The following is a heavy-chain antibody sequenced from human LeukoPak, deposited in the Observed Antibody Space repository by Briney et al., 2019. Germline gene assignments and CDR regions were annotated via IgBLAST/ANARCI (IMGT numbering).Heavy chain of an antibody. J-gene: IGHJ6*02. CDR3: AREGYCTNGVCPTGYGMDV. D-gene: IGHD2-8*01. V-gene: IGHV4-59*01. CDR1: GGSISSYY. CDR2: IYYSGST. Sequence: SETLSLTCSVSGGSISSYYWSWIRQPPGKGLEWIGYIYYSGSTNYNPSLKSRVTISVDTSKNQFSLKLSSVTAADTAVYYCAREGYCTNGVCPTGYGMDVWGQGTTVTVSS.